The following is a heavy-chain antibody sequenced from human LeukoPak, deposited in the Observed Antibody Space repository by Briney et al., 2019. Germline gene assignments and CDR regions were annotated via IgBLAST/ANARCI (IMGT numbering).Heavy chain of an antibody. CDR3: AREPHFTIFGVVSYYYYGMDV. Sequence: GGSLRLSCAASGFTFSSYAMHWVRQAPGKGLEWVAVISYDGSNKYYADSVKGRFTISRDNSKNTLYLQMNSLRAEDTAVYYCAREPHFTIFGVVSYYYYGMDVWGQGTTVTVSS. D-gene: IGHD3-3*01. J-gene: IGHJ6*02. V-gene: IGHV3-30*04. CDR2: ISYDGSNK. CDR1: GFTFSSYA.